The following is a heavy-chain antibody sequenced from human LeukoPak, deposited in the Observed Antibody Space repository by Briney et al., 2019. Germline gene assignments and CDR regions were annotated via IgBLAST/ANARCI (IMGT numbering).Heavy chain of an antibody. CDR3: PTAYCSRASCHDGNWFDP. Sequence: GGSLRLSCAASGFTFSNTWMSCVRQAPGQRLECVGRIKSKTAGGTTDYPAPVKGRFTISRDDSRATLYLQMNGLQTEDTAGYYCPTAYCSRASCHDGNWFDPLGPGTPVTVS. J-gene: IGHJ5*02. D-gene: IGHD2-2*01. CDR1: GFTFSNTW. CDR2: IKSKTAGGTT. V-gene: IGHV3-15*01.